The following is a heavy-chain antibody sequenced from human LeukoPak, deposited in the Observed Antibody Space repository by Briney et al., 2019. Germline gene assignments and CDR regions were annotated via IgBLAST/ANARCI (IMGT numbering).Heavy chain of an antibody. D-gene: IGHD3-9*01. CDR2: INSNGGTT. CDR3: VKDYYDLLTGYFDP. V-gene: IGHV3-64*05. Sequence: GGSLRLSCSASGSTFSNYAMHWVRQAPGKGLDYVSGINSNGGTTYYVDSVKGRFTISRDNSKNTLYVQMSSLRVEDTAVYYCVKDYYDLLTGYFDPWGQGTRVTVSS. J-gene: IGHJ5*02. CDR1: GSTFSNYA.